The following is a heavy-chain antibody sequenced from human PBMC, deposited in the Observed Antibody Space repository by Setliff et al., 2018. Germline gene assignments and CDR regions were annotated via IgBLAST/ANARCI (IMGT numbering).Heavy chain of an antibody. CDR3: GPGGKGLLEN. D-gene: IGHD3-10*01. Sequence: GGSLRLSCAASGFTFSSYTMNWVRQAPGQGLEWVSSIDSSSTYIFYADSVRGRFTVSRDNAKNSLYLQMNSLRAEDTAIYYCGPGGKGLLENWGQGTLVTVSS. J-gene: IGHJ4*02. CDR1: GFTFSSYT. CDR2: IDSSSTYI. V-gene: IGHV3-21*01.